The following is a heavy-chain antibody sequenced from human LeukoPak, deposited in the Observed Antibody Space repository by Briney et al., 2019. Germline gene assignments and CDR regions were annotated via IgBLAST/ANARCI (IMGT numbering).Heavy chain of an antibody. CDR1: GFTFSSYA. CDR2: ISGSGGST. CDR3: AKDTSGIAAAGIEFDY. V-gene: IGHV3-23*01. D-gene: IGHD6-13*01. Sequence: PGGSLRLSCAASGFTFSSYAMSWVRQAPGKGLEWVSAISGSGGSTYYADSVKGRFTISRDNSKNTLYLQMNSLRAEDTAVYYCAKDTSGIAAAGIEFDYWGQGTLVTVSS. J-gene: IGHJ4*02.